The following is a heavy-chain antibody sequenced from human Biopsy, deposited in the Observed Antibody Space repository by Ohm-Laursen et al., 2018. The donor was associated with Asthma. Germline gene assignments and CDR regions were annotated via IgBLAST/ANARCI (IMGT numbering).Heavy chain of an antibody. CDR3: ARGPELDV. CDR1: PGSSSGFF. J-gene: IGHJ6*02. CDR2: TNERGVT. Sequence: SETLSLTCAVYPGSSSGFFWTWIRQSPGKGLEWIGETNERGVTNNNPSLKSRVIISIDTYWNRVSLKLTSVTAADTAVYYCARGPELDVWGQGTTVIVSS. V-gene: IGHV4-34*01.